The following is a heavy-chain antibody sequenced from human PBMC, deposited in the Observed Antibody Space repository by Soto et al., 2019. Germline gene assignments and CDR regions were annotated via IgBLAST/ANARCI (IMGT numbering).Heavy chain of an antibody. D-gene: IGHD2-2*02. Sequence: GASVKVSCKASGGTFSSYAISWVRQAPGQGLEWMGGTIPIFGTANYAQKFQGRVTITADESTSTAYMELSSLRSEDTAVYYCARRNHCSSTSCYTFDYWGQGTLVTVSS. J-gene: IGHJ4*02. CDR1: GGTFSSYA. CDR2: TIPIFGTA. CDR3: ARRNHCSSTSCYTFDY. V-gene: IGHV1-69*13.